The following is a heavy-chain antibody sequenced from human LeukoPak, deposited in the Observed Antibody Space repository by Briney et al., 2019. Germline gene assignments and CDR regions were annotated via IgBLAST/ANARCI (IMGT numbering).Heavy chain of an antibody. Sequence: SETLSLTCTVSGGSISSYYWSWIRQPPGKGLEWIGYIYYSGSTNYNPSLKSRVTISVDTSKNQFSLKLSSVTAADTAVYYCARGWFGEFDYWGQGTLVTVSS. CDR3: ARGWFGEFDY. D-gene: IGHD3-10*01. CDR1: GGSISSYY. J-gene: IGHJ4*02. CDR2: IYYSGST. V-gene: IGHV4-59*01.